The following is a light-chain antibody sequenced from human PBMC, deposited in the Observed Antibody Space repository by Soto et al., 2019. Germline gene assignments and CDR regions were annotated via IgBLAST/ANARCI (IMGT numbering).Light chain of an antibody. CDR3: QQFGASLTWT. CDR1: QSVMSNY. Sequence: EVVLTQSPGSLSLSPGERATLSCRASQSVMSNYLAWYQQKPGQPPRLLIYGASSRATGIPDRFSGSGSGTDFTLTISRLEPEDFAVYYCQQFGASLTWTFGPGTKVEIK. CDR2: GAS. J-gene: IGKJ1*01. V-gene: IGKV3-20*01.